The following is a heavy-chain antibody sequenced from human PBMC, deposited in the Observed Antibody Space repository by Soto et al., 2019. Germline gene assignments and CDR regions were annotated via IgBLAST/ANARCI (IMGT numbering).Heavy chain of an antibody. J-gene: IGHJ4*02. Sequence: ESGGGLVKTSGSLRIACAASGFTFSDYYMSWVRQAPGKGLEWVSYISSSGNTIYYADSVKGRFTISRDNAKNSVYLQMNSLRAEDTALYFCATMSSENYYDPVFSWGQGTLVTVSS. D-gene: IGHD3-22*01. V-gene: IGHV3-11*01. CDR3: ATMSSENYYDPVFS. CDR1: GFTFSDYY. CDR2: ISSSGNTI.